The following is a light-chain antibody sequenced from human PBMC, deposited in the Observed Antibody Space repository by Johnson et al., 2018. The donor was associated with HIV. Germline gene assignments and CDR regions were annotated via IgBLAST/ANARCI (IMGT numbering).Light chain of an antibody. V-gene: IGLV1-51*01. CDR2: DNN. CDR1: SSNIGNNY. CDR3: GTWDSSLSAYV. J-gene: IGLJ1*01. Sequence: QSVLTQPPSVSAAPGQKVTISCSGSSSNIGNNYVSWYQHLPGTAPKLLIYDNNKRPSGIPDRFSGSKSGTSATLGVPGLQPGDEADYYCGTWDSSLSAYVFGTGTKVTVL.